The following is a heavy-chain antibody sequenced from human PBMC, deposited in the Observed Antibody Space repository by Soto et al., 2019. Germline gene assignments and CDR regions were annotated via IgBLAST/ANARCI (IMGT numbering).Heavy chain of an antibody. Sequence: EVQLLESGGGLVQPGGSVRLSCAASGFTFSSYAMSWVRQAPGKGLEWVSAISGSGGSTYYADSVKGRFTISRDNSKNTLYLQMNSLRAEDTAVSYCAKDAGRGIAAFDYWGQGTLVTVSS. V-gene: IGHV3-23*01. CDR1: GFTFSSYA. CDR2: ISGSGGST. D-gene: IGHD6-13*01. J-gene: IGHJ4*02. CDR3: AKDAGRGIAAFDY.